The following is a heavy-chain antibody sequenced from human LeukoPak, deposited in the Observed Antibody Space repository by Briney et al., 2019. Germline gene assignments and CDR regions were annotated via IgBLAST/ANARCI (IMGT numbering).Heavy chain of an antibody. V-gene: IGHV4-39*01. J-gene: IGHJ4*02. Sequence: PSETLSLTCSVSGGSINSNSHHWGWIRQAPGKGLEWIGNIYYSGTTSYNPSLKSRVTISVDTSKNQFSLRLSSVTAADTAVYYCARRGDILTDYAFDYWGQGTLVTVSS. D-gene: IGHD3-9*01. CDR2: IYYSGTT. CDR1: GGSINSNSHH. CDR3: ARRGDILTDYAFDY.